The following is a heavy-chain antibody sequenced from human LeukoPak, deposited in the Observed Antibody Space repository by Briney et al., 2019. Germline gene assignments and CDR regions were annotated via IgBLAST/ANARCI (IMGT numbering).Heavy chain of an antibody. J-gene: IGHJ4*02. V-gene: IGHV4-59*01. Sequence: SETLSLTCTVSGGSISSYYWSWIRQPPEKGLEYIGYIYYSGSTNYNPSLKSRVTISVDTSKNQFSLKLSSVTAADTAVYYCASAEYSSSASGYWGQGTLVTVSS. D-gene: IGHD6-6*01. CDR2: IYYSGST. CDR1: GGSISSYY. CDR3: ASAEYSSSASGY.